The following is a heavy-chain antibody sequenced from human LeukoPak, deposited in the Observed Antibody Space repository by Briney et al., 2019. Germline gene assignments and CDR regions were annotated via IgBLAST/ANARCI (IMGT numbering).Heavy chain of an antibody. V-gene: IGHV3-74*01. J-gene: IGHJ6*02. CDR3: ARGYYDSSGYRAGMDV. CDR2: INTDGSTT. D-gene: IGHD3-22*01. Sequence: PGGSLRLSCAASGFTFSSYWMHWVRQAPGKGLVWVSRINTDGSTTSYADSVKGRFTISRDNAKNTLYLQMNGLRAEDTAVYYCARGYYDSSGYRAGMDVWGQGTTVTVSS. CDR1: GFTFSSYW.